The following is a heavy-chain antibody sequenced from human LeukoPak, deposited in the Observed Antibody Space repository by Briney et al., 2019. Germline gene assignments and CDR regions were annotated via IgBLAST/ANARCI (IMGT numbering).Heavy chain of an antibody. Sequence: GGSLRLSCAASGFTFSSYAMSWVRQAPGKGLAWISYISSSSRTIFYADSVKGRFTISRDNAKNSLYLQMNSVRAEDTAVYYCARGDFWSGYFDYYHMDVWGKGTTVTVSS. CDR3: ARGDFWSGYFDYYHMDV. J-gene: IGHJ6*03. CDR2: ISSSSRTI. V-gene: IGHV3-48*04. CDR1: GFTFSSYA. D-gene: IGHD3-3*01.